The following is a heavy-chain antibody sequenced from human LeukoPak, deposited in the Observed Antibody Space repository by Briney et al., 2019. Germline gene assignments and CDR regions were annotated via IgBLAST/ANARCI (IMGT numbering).Heavy chain of an antibody. Sequence: GGSLRLSCAACGFTFSSYDMHWVRQATGKGLEWVSAIGTAGDTYYPGSVKGQFTISRENAKNSLYLQMNSLRAGDTAVYYCARDSITYYDFWSGYFYYMDVWGKGTTVTVSS. J-gene: IGHJ6*03. CDR1: GFTFSSYD. D-gene: IGHD3-3*01. CDR2: IGTAGDT. CDR3: ARDSITYYDFWSGYFYYMDV. V-gene: IGHV3-13*03.